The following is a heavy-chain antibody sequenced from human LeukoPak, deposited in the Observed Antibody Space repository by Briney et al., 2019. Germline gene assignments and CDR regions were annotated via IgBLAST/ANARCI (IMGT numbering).Heavy chain of an antibody. Sequence: SETLSLTCTVSGGSISSYYWSWIRQPPGKGLEWIGYIYYSGSTNYNPSLKSRVTISVDTSKNQFSLKLSSVTAADTAVYYCARGPYYYGSGSYYSGYYYYYMDVWGKGTTVTISS. CDR3: ARGPYYYGSGSYYSGYYYYYMDV. D-gene: IGHD3-10*01. CDR2: IYYSGST. V-gene: IGHV4-59*01. J-gene: IGHJ6*03. CDR1: GGSISSYY.